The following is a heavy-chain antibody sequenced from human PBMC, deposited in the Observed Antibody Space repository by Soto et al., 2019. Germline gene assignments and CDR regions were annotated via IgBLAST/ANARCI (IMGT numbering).Heavy chain of an antibody. D-gene: IGHD6-6*01. CDR1: GFMFDDYA. Sequence: EVQLVESGGGLVQPGRSLRLSCAASGFMFDDYAMYWVRQAPGKGLEWVSGISWNSNSIVYADSVKGRFTNSRDNTKNSLYLQMNKLKPEDTAIYYGANSQSIASRPFDSWGKGPLVTVSP. CDR2: ISWNSNSI. V-gene: IGHV3-9*01. J-gene: IGHJ4*02. CDR3: ANSQSIASRPFDS.